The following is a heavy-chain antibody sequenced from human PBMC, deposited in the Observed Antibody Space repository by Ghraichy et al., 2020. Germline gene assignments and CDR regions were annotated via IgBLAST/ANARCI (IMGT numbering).Heavy chain of an antibody. CDR1: GFTFSDHY. J-gene: IGHJ6*02. CDR2: ISFSGSLI. V-gene: IGHV3-11*01. CDR3: ARASLFYYYAMDV. Sequence: GGSLRLSCAASGFTFSDHYMSWIRQAPGKGLEWVSYISFSGSLIYYADSVKGRFTISRDTAKNALFLQMNSLRAEDTAVYYCARASLFYYYAMDVWGQGTTVTVSS.